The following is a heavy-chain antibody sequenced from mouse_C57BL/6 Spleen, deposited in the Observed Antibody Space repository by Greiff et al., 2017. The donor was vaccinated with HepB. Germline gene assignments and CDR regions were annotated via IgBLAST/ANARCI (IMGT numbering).Heavy chain of an antibody. J-gene: IGHJ2*01. CDR2: ISSGSSTI. CDR1: GFTFSDYG. D-gene: IGHD2-1*01. Sequence: EVKLQESGGGLVKPGGSLKLSCAASGFTFSDYGMHWVRQAPEKGLEWVAYISSGSSTIYYADTVKGRFTISRDNAKNTLFLQMTSLRSEDTAMYYCAKGDYGNYDYWGQGTTLTVSS. CDR3: AKGDYGNYDY. V-gene: IGHV5-17*01.